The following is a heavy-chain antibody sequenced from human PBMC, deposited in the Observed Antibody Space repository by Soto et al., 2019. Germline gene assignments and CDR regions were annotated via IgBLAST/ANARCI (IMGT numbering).Heavy chain of an antibody. CDR2: INHRGST. Sequence: QVQLQQWGAGLLKPSETLSLTCAVYGGSFSGYYWSWIRQPPGKGLEWIGEINHRGSTDYNTSLMSRVTISVDTSKNQFSLKLRSVTAADTAVYYCARGVQVTVNSYYYYMDVWGKGTTVTVSS. CDR3: ARGVQVTVNSYYYYMDV. D-gene: IGHD4-17*01. V-gene: IGHV4-34*01. J-gene: IGHJ6*03. CDR1: GGSFSGYY.